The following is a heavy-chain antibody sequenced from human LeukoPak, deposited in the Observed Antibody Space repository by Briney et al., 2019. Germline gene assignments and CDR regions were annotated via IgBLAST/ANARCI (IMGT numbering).Heavy chain of an antibody. D-gene: IGHD6-13*01. CDR1: VFTLSSYE. V-gene: IGHV3-48*03. J-gene: IGHJ4*02. Sequence: PGGSLSLSCGVSVFTLSSYEMNWVRAAPGEGVEWVSYISSSGSTIFYAVSVKGSHTISRHNAKKDLYLQRHCLRSRVTAVYYCARTSAAAGTYDYWGQGTLVTVSS. CDR3: ARTSAAAGTYDY. CDR2: ISSSGSTI.